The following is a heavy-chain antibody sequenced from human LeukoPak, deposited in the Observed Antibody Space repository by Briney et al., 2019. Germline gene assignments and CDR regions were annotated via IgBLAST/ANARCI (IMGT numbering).Heavy chain of an antibody. D-gene: IGHD3-3*01. J-gene: IGHJ6*03. CDR2: INSDGSST. V-gene: IGHV3-74*01. Sequence: GGSLRLSCAASGFTFSSYWMHWVRQAPGKGLVWVSRINSDGSSTSYADSVKGRFTISRDNAKNSLFLQMNSLRAEDTAVYYCARDEWTYYYYYMDVWGKGTTVTVSS. CDR3: ARDEWTYYYYYMDV. CDR1: GFTFSSYW.